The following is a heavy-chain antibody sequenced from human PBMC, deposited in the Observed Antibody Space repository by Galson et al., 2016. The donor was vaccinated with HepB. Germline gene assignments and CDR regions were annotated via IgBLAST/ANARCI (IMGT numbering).Heavy chain of an antibody. D-gene: IGHD3-10*01. CDR2: ISGSGVST. CDR3: AKIMTSYWYPEFDY. Sequence: SLRLSCAASGFTFSNYAMSWVRQAPGKGLEWVSDISGSGVSTNYADSVKGRFTISRDNSKNTLYLQMNSLRAEDTAVYYCAKIMTSYWYPEFDYWGQGTLVTVSS. V-gene: IGHV3-23*01. CDR1: GFTFSNYA. J-gene: IGHJ4*02.